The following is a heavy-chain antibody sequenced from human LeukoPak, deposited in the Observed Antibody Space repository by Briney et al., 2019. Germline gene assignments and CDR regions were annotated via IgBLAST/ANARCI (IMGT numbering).Heavy chain of an antibody. D-gene: IGHD2-2*01. CDR1: GFTVSSTY. V-gene: IGHV3-53*01. CDR3: ARVGGNCSSTSCYRWFDP. J-gene: IGHJ5*02. CDR2: IYKDGKI. Sequence: PGGSLRLSCAASGFTVSSTYMSWVRQAPGKGLEWVSVIYKDGKIYYIDSVKGRFTISRDNAKNSLYLQMNSLRAEDTAVYYCARVGGNCSSTSCYRWFDPWGKGTLVTVSS.